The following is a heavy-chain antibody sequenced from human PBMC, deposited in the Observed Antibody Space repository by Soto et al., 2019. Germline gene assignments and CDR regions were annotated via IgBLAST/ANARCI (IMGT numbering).Heavy chain of an antibody. Sequence: QVQLQESGPGLVKPSQTLSLTCTVAGGSISSGGYYWSWIRQHPGKGLQWIGCIYYSGSTYYNPSLNSRFTISVYTSKNQFSLKLSSVSAADTAVYYCARADHYSSPFRWFDPWGQGNLVTVSS. CDR1: GGSISSGGYY. CDR3: ARADHYSSPFRWFDP. D-gene: IGHD6-13*01. V-gene: IGHV4-31*03. J-gene: IGHJ5*02. CDR2: IYYSGST.